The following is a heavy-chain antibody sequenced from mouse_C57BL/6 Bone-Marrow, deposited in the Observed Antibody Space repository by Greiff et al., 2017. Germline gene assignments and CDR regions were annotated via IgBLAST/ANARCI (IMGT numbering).Heavy chain of an antibody. V-gene: IGHV1-42*01. D-gene: IGHD2-4*01. J-gene: IGHJ1*03. CDR1: GYSFTGYY. Sequence: VQLQQSGPELVKPGASVKISCKASGYSFTGYYMNWVKQSPEKSLEWIGEINPSTGGTTYNQKFKAKATLTVDKSSSTAYMQLKGLTSEDSAVYYCARDYHWYFDVWGTGTTVTVSS. CDR3: ARDYHWYFDV. CDR2: INPSTGGT.